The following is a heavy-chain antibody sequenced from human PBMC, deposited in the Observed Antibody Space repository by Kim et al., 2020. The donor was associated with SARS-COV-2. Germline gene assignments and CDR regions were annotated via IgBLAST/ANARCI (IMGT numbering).Heavy chain of an antibody. J-gene: IGHJ4*02. V-gene: IGHV4-34*01. CDR3: ARGPRNQNYYDSSGYADY. Sequence: KSRVTISGDTSENQFSLKLSSVTAADTAVYYCARGPRNQNYYDSSGYADYWGQGTLVTVSS. D-gene: IGHD3-22*01.